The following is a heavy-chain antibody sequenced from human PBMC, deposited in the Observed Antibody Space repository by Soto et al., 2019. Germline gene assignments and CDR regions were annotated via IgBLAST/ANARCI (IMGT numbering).Heavy chain of an antibody. Sequence: QVQLVQSGAEVKKPGASVTVSCKTSGYTFSNYGINWVRQAPGQGLEWMGWISGYNGNTNYARTVNGRVTMTTDTSTGTVYMELRSLKADDTAIYYCSRFIMVGGWFDPNYYHGMDVWGQGTTVTVSS. CDR3: SRFIMVGGWFDPNYYHGMDV. J-gene: IGHJ6*02. CDR2: ISGYNGNT. V-gene: IGHV1-18*01. D-gene: IGHD6-19*01. CDR1: GYTFSNYG.